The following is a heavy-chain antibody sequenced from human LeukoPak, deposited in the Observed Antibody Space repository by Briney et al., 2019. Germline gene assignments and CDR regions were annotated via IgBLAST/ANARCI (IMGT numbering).Heavy chain of an antibody. V-gene: IGHV1-46*01. CDR1: GYTFTNNW. J-gene: IGHJ5*02. CDR3: ARDHSVGDIAWWFDP. D-gene: IGHD3-10*01. Sequence: ASVKVSCKTSGYTFTNNWMHWVRQDPGQGLEWVGVINPTGTSTLYAQNFQGRVTLTRDMSTTTDYMELRSLTSEDTAVYYCARDHSVGDIAWWFDPWGQGTLVSVSS. CDR2: INPTGTST.